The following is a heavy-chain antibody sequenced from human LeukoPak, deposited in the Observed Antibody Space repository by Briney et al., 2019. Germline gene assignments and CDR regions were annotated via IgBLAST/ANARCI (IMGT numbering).Heavy chain of an antibody. V-gene: IGHV1-18*01. J-gene: IGHJ5*02. CDR2: ISALTGDT. CDR1: GYNFNDFG. CDR3: AREATGRAFDP. D-gene: IGHD1-14*01. Sequence: ASVKVSCKASGYNFNDFGVTWVRQARGKGLEWMGWISALTGDTNYAQKFQGRLTMTTDTSTDTAYIERRSLRSDDTAVYYCAREATGRAFDPWGQGTLVVVSS.